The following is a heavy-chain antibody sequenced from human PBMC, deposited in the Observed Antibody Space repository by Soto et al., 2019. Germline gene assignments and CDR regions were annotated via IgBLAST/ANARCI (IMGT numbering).Heavy chain of an antibody. V-gene: IGHV4-30-4*01. J-gene: IGHJ6*02. D-gene: IGHD1-1*01. Sequence: PSETLSLTFTVSGGSISSGDYYWSWIRQPQGKGLEWIGYISYSGSTYYNPSLKSRGTISVDMSKNQFSLTLSAGAAADSAVYYCARDPTMAAYHIYDMDVWGQGTTVTVSS. CDR1: GGSISSGDYY. CDR3: ARDPTMAAYHIYDMDV. CDR2: ISYSGST.